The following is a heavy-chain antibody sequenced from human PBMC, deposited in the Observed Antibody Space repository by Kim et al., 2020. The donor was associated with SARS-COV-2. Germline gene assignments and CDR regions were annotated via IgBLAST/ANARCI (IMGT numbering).Heavy chain of an antibody. J-gene: IGHJ4*02. CDR3: ARGGRGDF. D-gene: IGHD3-10*01. Sequence: GGSLRLSCAASGFTFSTYWMSWVRQAPGKGLEWVANIGQDGSEEYYVDSVKGRFTISRDNAKNSLYLQMDSLRADDTAVYYCARGGRGDFWGQGTLVTVS. CDR1: GFTFSTYW. V-gene: IGHV3-7*01. CDR2: IGQDGSEE.